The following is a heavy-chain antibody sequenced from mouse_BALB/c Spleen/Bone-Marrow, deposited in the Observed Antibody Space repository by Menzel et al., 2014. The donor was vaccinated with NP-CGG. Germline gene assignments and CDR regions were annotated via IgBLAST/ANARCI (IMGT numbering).Heavy chain of an antibody. CDR1: GYTFTDYT. D-gene: IGHD1-1*02. CDR2: INPNNGGT. V-gene: IGHV1-18*01. J-gene: IGHJ2*01. CDR3: ARGLWYY. Sequence: VQLQQSGPELVMPGASVKISCKTSGYTFTDYTIYWEKQSHGKSLEWIGRINPNNGGTNYNQKFKDKATLTLDKSSSTAYMELRSLTSEDSAVYYCARGLWYYWGQGTTLTVSS.